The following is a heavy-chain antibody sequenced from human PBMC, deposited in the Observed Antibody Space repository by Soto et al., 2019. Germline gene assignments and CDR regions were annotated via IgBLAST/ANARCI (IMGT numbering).Heavy chain of an antibody. D-gene: IGHD3-9*01. CDR2: TWHDGSNE. Sequence: QVQLVESGGGVVQPGRSLRLSCAASGFNFSNYAMHWVRQAPGKGLEWVAVTWHDGSNEYYPDSVKGRFTISRDNSKSTLYLQLNSLRVADTAVYYCARADFEEGSSSIFRHWGQGTLVTVSS. CDR1: GFNFSNYA. V-gene: IGHV3-33*01. CDR3: ARADFEEGSSSIFRH. J-gene: IGHJ1*01.